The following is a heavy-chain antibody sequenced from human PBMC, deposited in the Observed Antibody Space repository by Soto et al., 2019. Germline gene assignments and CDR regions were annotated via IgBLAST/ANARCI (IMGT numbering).Heavy chain of an antibody. V-gene: IGHV3-23*01. Sequence: GGSLRLSCAASGFTFSSYAMSWVRQAPGKGLEWVSAISGSGGSTYYADSVKGRFTISRDNSKNTLYLQMNSLRAEDTAVYYCAKGDTAINYYYYGMDVWGQGTTVTVSS. CDR2: ISGSGGST. CDR1: GFTFSSYA. J-gene: IGHJ6*02. D-gene: IGHD5-18*01. CDR3: AKGDTAINYYYYGMDV.